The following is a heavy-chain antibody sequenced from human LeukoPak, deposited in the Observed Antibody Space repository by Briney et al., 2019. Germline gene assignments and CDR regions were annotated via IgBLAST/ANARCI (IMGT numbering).Heavy chain of an antibody. D-gene: IGHD3-10*01. CDR2: ISYDGSNK. V-gene: IGHV3-30*03. Sequence: PGGSLRLSCAASGFTFRSYGMHWVRQAPGKGLEWVAVISYDGSNKYYADSVKGRFTISRDNSKNTLYLQMNSLRAEDTAVYYCAIGPRYYGSGSYLGSAAFDYWGQGTLVTVSS. CDR1: GFTFRSYG. CDR3: AIGPRYYGSGSYLGSAAFDY. J-gene: IGHJ4*02.